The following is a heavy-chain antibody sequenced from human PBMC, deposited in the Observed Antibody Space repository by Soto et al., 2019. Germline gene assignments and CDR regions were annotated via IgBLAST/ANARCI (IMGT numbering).Heavy chain of an antibody. CDR3: AREGSYSAYNFAHGIQLWSFDF. CDR1: GGSINTFY. D-gene: IGHD5-12*01. V-gene: IGHV4-4*07. CDR2: IFSSGST. Sequence: TLSLTCTVSGGSINTFYWSWVRQPAGKGLEWIGRIFSSGSTSFNPSLESRVAMSVDTSKNHFSLHLSSVTAADMAVYYCAREGSYSAYNFAHGIQLWSFDFWGQGALVTVSS. J-gene: IGHJ4*02.